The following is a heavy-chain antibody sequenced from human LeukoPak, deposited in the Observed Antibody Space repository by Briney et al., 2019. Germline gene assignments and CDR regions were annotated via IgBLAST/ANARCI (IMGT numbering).Heavy chain of an antibody. CDR3: ARGSAYYGSGSNRFFYNYYYYYMDV. Sequence: ASVKVSCKASGYTFTSYDINWVRQATGQGLEWMGWMNPNSGNTGYAQKFQGRVTITRNTSISTAYMELSSLRSEYTAVNYCARGSAYYGSGSNRFFYNYYYYYMDVWGKGTTVTVSS. CDR1: GYTFTSYD. D-gene: IGHD3-10*01. V-gene: IGHV1-8*03. CDR2: MNPNSGNT. J-gene: IGHJ6*03.